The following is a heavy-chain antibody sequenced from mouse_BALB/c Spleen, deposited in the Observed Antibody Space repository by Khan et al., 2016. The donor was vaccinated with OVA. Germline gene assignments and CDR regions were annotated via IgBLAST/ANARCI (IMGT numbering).Heavy chain of an antibody. CDR1: GYTFTDFT. J-gene: IGHJ3*01. CDR2: ISTYYGDV. V-gene: IGHV1S137*01. Sequence: VELVESGAELVRPGVSVKISCKGSGYTFTDFTMHWVKQSHAKSLEWIGVISTYYGDVTYNQKFKGKATMTVDKSSSTAYMELARLTSEDSAIHYCTGGGGGNRFAYWGQGTLVTVSA. CDR3: TGGGGGNRFAY.